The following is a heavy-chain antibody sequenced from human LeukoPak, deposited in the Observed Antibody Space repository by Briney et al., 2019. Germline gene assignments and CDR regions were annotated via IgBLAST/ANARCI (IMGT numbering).Heavy chain of an antibody. D-gene: IGHD3-22*01. CDR1: GGSISSYY. J-gene: IGHJ4*02. V-gene: IGHV4-59*08. Sequence: PSETLSLTCTVSGGSISSYYWSWIRQPPGKGLEWIGRIYYSGSTNYSPSLKSRVTISVDTSKNQFSLKLSSVTAADTAVYYCATYHSSGLDYWGQGTLVTVSS. CDR2: IYYSGST. CDR3: ATYHSSGLDY.